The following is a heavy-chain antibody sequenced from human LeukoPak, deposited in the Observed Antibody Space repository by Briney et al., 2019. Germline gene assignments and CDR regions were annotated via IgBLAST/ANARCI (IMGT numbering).Heavy chain of an antibody. V-gene: IGHV3-7*01. J-gene: IGHJ4*02. CDR2: IKQNGSEK. D-gene: IGHD2-15*01. CDR1: GFTFSSYW. CDR3: ASGPDGSVIDY. Sequence: PGGSLRLSCAASGFTFSSYWMSWVRQAPGKGLEWVANIKQNGSEKYYVDSVKGRFTISRDNAKNSLYLQMNSLRAEDTAVYYCASGPDGSVIDYWGQGSLVTVSS.